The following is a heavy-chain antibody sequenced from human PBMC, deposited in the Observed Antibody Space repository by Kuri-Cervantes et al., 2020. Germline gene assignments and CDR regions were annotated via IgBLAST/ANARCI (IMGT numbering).Heavy chain of an antibody. CDR1: GFSLSNARMG. CDR2: IFSNDEK. V-gene: IGHV2-26*01. Sequence: SGPTLVKPTETLTLTCTVSGFSLSNARMGVSWIRQPPGKALEWLAHIFSNDEKSYSTSLKSRPTISKDTSKSQVVLTMTNMDPVDTATYYCARIQGDSSGWYGRSWLDPWGQGTLVTVSS. CDR3: ARIQGDSSGWYGRSWLDP. D-gene: IGHD6-19*01. J-gene: IGHJ5*02.